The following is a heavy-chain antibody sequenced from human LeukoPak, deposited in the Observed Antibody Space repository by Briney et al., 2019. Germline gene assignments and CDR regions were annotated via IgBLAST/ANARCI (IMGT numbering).Heavy chain of an antibody. CDR3: ARGGGSTDYYDSSGYF. CDR1: GGSIRSYY. Sequence: SETLSLTCTVSGGSIRSYYWSWIRQPPGKGLEWIGYIYYSGSTNYNPSLKSRVTISVDTSKNQFSLKLSSVTAADTAVYYCARGGGSTDYYDSSGYFWGQGILVTVSS. J-gene: IGHJ4*02. V-gene: IGHV4-59*01. CDR2: IYYSGST. D-gene: IGHD3-22*01.